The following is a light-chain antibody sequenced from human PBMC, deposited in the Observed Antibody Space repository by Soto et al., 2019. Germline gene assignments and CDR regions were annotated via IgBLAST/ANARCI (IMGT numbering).Light chain of an antibody. J-gene: IGLJ1*01. CDR2: NVY. CDR1: SSDVGAYNF. V-gene: IGLV2-14*03. Sequence: QSVLTQPASVSGSPGQSITISCTGTSSDVGAYNFVSWHQQHPGKAPKLMIYNVYDRPSGISYRFSGSKSGNTASLTISGLQGEDEADYYCCSYAGSYTYVFGTGTKLTVL. CDR3: CSYAGSYTYV.